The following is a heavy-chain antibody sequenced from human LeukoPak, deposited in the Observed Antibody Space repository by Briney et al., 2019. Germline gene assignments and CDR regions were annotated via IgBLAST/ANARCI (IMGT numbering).Heavy chain of an antibody. Sequence: SETLSLTCAVYGGSFSGYYWSWIRQPPGKGLEWIGEINHSGSTNYNPSLKSRVTISVDTSKNQFSLKLSSVTAAGTAVYYCARGGNDYGDYLVFGYWGQGTLVTVSS. CDR3: ARGGNDYGDYLVFGY. J-gene: IGHJ4*02. V-gene: IGHV4-34*01. CDR1: GGSFSGYY. CDR2: INHSGST. D-gene: IGHD4-17*01.